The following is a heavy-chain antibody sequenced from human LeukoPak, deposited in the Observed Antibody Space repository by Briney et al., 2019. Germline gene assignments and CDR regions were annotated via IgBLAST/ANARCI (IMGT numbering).Heavy chain of an antibody. CDR3: ARVGTWELQRVFDY. Sequence: PGGSLTLSCAASGFTFTDYWMTWVRQVPGKGLEWVANIHKAGTESYYVDSVKGRFAISRDNAKNSLFLRLSSLRVDDTAVYYCARVGTWELQRVFDYWGQGTLVTVSS. CDR2: IHKAGTES. CDR1: GFTFTDYW. V-gene: IGHV3-7*01. J-gene: IGHJ4*02. D-gene: IGHD1-26*01.